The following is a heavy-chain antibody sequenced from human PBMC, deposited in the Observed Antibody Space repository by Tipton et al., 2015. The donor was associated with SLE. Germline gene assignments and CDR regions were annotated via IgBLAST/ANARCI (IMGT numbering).Heavy chain of an antibody. J-gene: IGHJ4*02. CDR2: IYYSGST. Sequence: TLSLTCTVSGGSVSSGSYFWSWIRQPPGKGLEWIGYIYYSGSTNYNPSLKSRVTISVDTSKNQFPLKLSSVTAADTAVYYCAGSYDSSPYYFDYWGQGTLVTVSS. CDR3: AGSYDSSPYYFDY. V-gene: IGHV4-61*01. D-gene: IGHD3-16*01. CDR1: GGSVSSGSYF.